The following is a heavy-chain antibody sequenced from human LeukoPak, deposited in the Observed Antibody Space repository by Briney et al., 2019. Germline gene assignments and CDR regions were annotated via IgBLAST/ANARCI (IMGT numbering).Heavy chain of an antibody. CDR1: GFIFSDYW. CDR2: IKQDGSEK. CDR3: ASWSSA. V-gene: IGHV3-7*01. D-gene: IGHD6-6*01. Sequence: QPGGSLRLSCAASGFIFSDYWIYWVRQAPGKGLEWVANIKQDGSEKYYVDSVRGRFTISRDNAKNSLYLQMNSLTGEDTGIYYCASWSSAWGRGTTVTVSS. J-gene: IGHJ6*04.